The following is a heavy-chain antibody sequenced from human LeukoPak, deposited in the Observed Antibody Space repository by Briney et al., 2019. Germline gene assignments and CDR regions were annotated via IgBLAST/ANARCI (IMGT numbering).Heavy chain of an antibody. V-gene: IGHV3-23*01. D-gene: IGHD2-2*01. J-gene: IGHJ6*02. CDR3: AKTQRDCSSTSCSRYFGMDV. CDR2: ISGSSDST. Sequence: GGSLRLSCAASGFTFSSYALTWVRQAPGKGLEWVSAISGSSDSTLFADSVKGRFTISRDNSKNTLYLQMNSLRAEDTAVYYSAKTQRDCSSTSCSRYFGMDVWGQGTTVTVSS. CDR1: GFTFSSYA.